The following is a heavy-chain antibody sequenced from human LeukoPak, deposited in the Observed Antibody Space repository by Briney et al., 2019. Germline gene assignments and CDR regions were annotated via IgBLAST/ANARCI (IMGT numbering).Heavy chain of an antibody. D-gene: IGHD6-19*01. CDR2: INEGGNVK. CDR3: ARVGKNGWDFDH. Sequence: GGSLRLSCAASGFTFDDYAMHWVRQVPGKGLEWVANINEGGNVKFYVDSVKGRFTISRDNTKISLYLQMYSLRAEDTAVYYCARVGKNGWDFDHWGQGTLVTVSS. CDR1: GFTFDDYA. J-gene: IGHJ4*02. V-gene: IGHV3-7*01.